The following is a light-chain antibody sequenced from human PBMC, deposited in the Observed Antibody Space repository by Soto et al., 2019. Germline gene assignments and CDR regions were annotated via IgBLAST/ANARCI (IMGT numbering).Light chain of an antibody. CDR1: QSVSRY. CDR2: DAS. V-gene: IGKV3-11*01. J-gene: IGKJ4*01. Sequence: EIVLTQSPATLSLSPGERATLLCRASQSVSRYLAWYQQKPGQAPRLLIYDASNRATGIPARFSGSGSGTDFTLTIRSLEPEDFAVYYCQQRSNSPLTFGGGTKVEIK. CDR3: QQRSNSPLT.